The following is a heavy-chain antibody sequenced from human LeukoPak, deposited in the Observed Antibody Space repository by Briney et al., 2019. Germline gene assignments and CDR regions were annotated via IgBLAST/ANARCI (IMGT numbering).Heavy chain of an antibody. CDR1: GGTFSSYA. V-gene: IGHV1-69*13. Sequence: SVKVSCKASGGTFSSYAISWVRQAPGQGLEWMGGIIPIFGTANYAQKFQGRVTITADESTSTAYMELSSLRSEDTAVYYCARLYCSSTSCYGAGDYYYYYMDVWGKGTTVTVSS. CDR2: IIPIFGTA. D-gene: IGHD2-2*01. CDR3: ARLYCSSTSCYGAGDYYYYYMDV. J-gene: IGHJ6*03.